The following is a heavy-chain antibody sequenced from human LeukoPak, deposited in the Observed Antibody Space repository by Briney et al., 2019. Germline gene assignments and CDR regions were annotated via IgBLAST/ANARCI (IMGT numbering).Heavy chain of an antibody. V-gene: IGHV3-30*18. Sequence: PGGSLRLSCAASGFTFSNFGMHWVRQAPGKGLEWVAIISYDGSNKYYGDSVKGRFTISRDNSKNTLYLQMNSLRAEDTAVYYCAKDRSMVRGASDSWGQGTLVTVSS. CDR2: ISYDGSNK. CDR1: GFTFSNFG. D-gene: IGHD3-10*01. CDR3: AKDRSMVRGASDS. J-gene: IGHJ4*02.